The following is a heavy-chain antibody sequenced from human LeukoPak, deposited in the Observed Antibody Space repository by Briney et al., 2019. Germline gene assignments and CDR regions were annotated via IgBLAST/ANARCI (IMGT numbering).Heavy chain of an antibody. CDR3: ARDPLGGQLLQGNWFDP. V-gene: IGHV3-7*01. D-gene: IGHD2-2*01. Sequence: PGGSLRLSCAASGFTFSSYWMSWVRQAPGKGLEWVANIKQDGSEKYYVDSVKGRFTISRDNAKNSLYLQMNSLRAEDTAVYYCARDPLGGQLLQGNWFDPWGQGTLVTVSS. CDR1: GFTFSSYW. CDR2: IKQDGSEK. J-gene: IGHJ5*02.